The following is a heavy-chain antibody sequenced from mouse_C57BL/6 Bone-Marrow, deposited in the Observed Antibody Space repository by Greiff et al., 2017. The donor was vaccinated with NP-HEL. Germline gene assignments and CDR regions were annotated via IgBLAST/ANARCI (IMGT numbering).Heavy chain of an antibody. Sequence: EVKVEESGPGLVKPSQSLSLTCSVTGYSITSGYYWNWIRQFPGNKLEWMGYISYDGSNNYNPSLKNRISITRDTSKNQFFLKLNSVTTEDTATYYCARAFFRTDYWYFDVWGTGTTVTVSS. J-gene: IGHJ1*03. CDR2: ISYDGSN. V-gene: IGHV3-6*01. CDR3: ARAFFRTDYWYFDV. CDR1: GYSITSGYY.